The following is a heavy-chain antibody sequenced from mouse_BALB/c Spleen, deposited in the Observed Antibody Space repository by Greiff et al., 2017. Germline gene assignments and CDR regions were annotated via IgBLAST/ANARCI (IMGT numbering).Heavy chain of an antibody. CDR3: ARQWDY. CDR2: ISSGGGST. CDR1: GFAFSSYD. V-gene: IGHV5-12-1*01. J-gene: IGHJ4*01. Sequence: EVKLVESGGGLVKPGGSLKLSCAASGFAFSSYDMSWVRQTPEKRLEWVAYISSGGGSTYYPDTVKGRFTISRDKAKNTLYLQMSSLKSEDTAMYYCARQWDYWGQGTSVTVSS.